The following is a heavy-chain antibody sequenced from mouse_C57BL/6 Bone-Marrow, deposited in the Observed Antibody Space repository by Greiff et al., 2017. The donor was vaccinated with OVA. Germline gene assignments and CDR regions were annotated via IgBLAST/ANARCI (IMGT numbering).Heavy chain of an antibody. D-gene: IGHD1-1*01. Sequence: VQLQQPGAELVKPGASVKLSCKASGYTFTSYWMHWVKQRPGRGLEWIGRIDPNSGGTKYNEKIKSKATLTVDKPSSTAYMQLSSLTSEDSAVYYCARSFITTVLATNYFDYWGQGTTLTVSS. CDR1: GYTFTSYW. CDR3: ARSFITTVLATNYFDY. J-gene: IGHJ2*01. CDR2: IDPNSGGT. V-gene: IGHV1-72*01.